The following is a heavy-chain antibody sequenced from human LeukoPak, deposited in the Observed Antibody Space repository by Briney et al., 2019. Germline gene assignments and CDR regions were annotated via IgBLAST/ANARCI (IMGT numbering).Heavy chain of an antibody. V-gene: IGHV3-49*04. J-gene: IGHJ5*02. CDR3: TRAPSLSWFDP. CDR2: IRSKTHGGTT. Sequence: GGSLRLSCTASGFTFGDYAMSWARQAPGKGLEWVGFIRSKTHGGTTEYAASVKGRFIVSRDDSRSIAYLQMNSLKTEDTAVYYCTRAPSLSWFDPWGQGTLVTVSS. D-gene: IGHD3-10*01. CDR1: GFTFGDYA.